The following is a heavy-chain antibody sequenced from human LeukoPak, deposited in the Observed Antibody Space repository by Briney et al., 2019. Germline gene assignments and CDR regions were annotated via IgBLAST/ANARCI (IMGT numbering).Heavy chain of an antibody. Sequence: LSGGSLRLSCAASGFIFSSYEMNWVRQPPGKGLEWLSYINSPGTTIYYADAVRGRFTISRDNAKNSLYLQMNSLRAEETAVYYCATYGGDYWGQGTLVTVSS. CDR1: GFIFSSYE. J-gene: IGHJ4*02. CDR3: ATYGGDY. CDR2: INSPGTTI. D-gene: IGHD3-10*01. V-gene: IGHV3-48*03.